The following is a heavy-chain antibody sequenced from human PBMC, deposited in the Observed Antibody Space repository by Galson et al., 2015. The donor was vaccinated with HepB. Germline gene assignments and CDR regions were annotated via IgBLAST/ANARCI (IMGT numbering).Heavy chain of an antibody. CDR2: IRSKAYGGTT. CDR3: TRGAMIGAMVPSDAFDI. J-gene: IGHJ3*02. Sequence: SLRLSCAASGFTFGDYAMSWVRQAPGKGLEWVGFIRSKAYGGTTEYAASVKGRFTISRDDSKSIAYLQMNSLKTEDTAVYYCTRGAMIGAMVPSDAFDIWGQGTMVTVSS. V-gene: IGHV3-49*04. D-gene: IGHD5-18*01. CDR1: GFTFGDYA.